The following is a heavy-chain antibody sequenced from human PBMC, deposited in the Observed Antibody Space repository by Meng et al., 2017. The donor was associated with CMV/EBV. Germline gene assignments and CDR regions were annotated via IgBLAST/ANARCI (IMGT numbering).Heavy chain of an antibody. V-gene: IGHV3-33*06. CDR3: AKDLYCSSTSCYKGYYYYYGMDV. Sequence: GGSLRLSCAASGFTFSSYGMHWVRQAPGKGLEWAAVIWYDGSNKYYADSVKGRFTISRDNSKNTLYLQMNSLRAEDTAVYYCAKDLYCSSTSCYKGYYYYYGMDVWGQGTTVTVSS. J-gene: IGHJ6*02. CDR1: GFTFSSYG. D-gene: IGHD2-2*02. CDR2: IWYDGSNK.